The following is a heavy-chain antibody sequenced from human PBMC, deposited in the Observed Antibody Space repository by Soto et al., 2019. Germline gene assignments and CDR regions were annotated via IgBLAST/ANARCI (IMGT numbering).Heavy chain of an antibody. CDR3: GIDVR. CDR2: IKEDGSEK. J-gene: IGHJ4*02. CDR1: GFTFGTHW. Sequence: GGSLRLSCAASGFTFGTHWMSWVRQAPGKGPEWVACIKEDGSEKYYGDSVKGRFTISRDNAKNSLYLQMNSLRVEDTAVYYCGIDVRWGQGTPVTVSS. V-gene: IGHV3-7*05.